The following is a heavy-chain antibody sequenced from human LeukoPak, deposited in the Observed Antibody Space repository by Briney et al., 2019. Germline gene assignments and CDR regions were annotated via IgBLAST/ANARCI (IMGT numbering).Heavy chain of an antibody. D-gene: IGHD4-23*01. J-gene: IGHJ4*02. CDR3: ATGVYGGNSDIDY. CDR2: IYSGGST. CDR1: GFTVSSNY. Sequence: GGSLRPSCAASGFTVSSNYMSWVRQAPGKGLEWVSVIYSGGSTYYADSVKGRFTISRDNSKNTLYPQMNSLRADDTAVDYCATGVYGGNSDIDYSGPGALVTASS. V-gene: IGHV3-66*01.